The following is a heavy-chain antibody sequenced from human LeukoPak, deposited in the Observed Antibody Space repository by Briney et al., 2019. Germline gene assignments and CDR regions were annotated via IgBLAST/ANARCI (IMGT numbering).Heavy chain of an antibody. Sequence: SETLSLTCTVSGGSISSSSYYWGWIRQPPGKGLEWIGSIYYSGSTYYNPSLKSRVTISVDTSKNQFSLKLSSVTAADTAVYYCAKDGNYGSGTQRNFYFDYWGQGTLVTVSS. CDR1: GGSISSSSYY. J-gene: IGHJ4*02. D-gene: IGHD3-10*01. CDR2: IYYSGST. V-gene: IGHV4-39*07. CDR3: AKDGNYGSGTQRNFYFDY.